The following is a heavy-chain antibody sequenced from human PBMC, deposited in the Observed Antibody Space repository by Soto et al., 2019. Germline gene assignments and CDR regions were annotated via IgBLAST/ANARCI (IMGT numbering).Heavy chain of an antibody. CDR1: GCSINNYEDY. CDR3: ARDRSNSPGFFDS. J-gene: IGHJ4*02. D-gene: IGHD1-1*01. V-gene: IGHV4-30-4*01. Sequence: PSETLSLTRRVSGCSINNYEDYWTWIRQSPGEGLEWIGHIYYTGSTSYNPSLKSRVTISLDTSKNQFSLKVNSVSAADTAVYYCARDRSNSPGFFDSWGQGPLVTVSS. CDR2: IYYTGST.